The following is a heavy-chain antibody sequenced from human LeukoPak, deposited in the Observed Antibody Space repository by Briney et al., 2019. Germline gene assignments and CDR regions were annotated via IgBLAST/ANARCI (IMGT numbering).Heavy chain of an antibody. V-gene: IGHV4-31*01. J-gene: IGHJ3*02. CDR1: GGSVSSGGYY. D-gene: IGHD2-15*01. Sequence: SETLSLTCTVSGGSVSSGGYYWNWIRQHPGKGLEWIGYIYYSGSTHYNPSLKSQITISLDTSQNQFSLKLSSVTAADTAVYYCARDRGVRYCSGGSCGLDAFDIWGQGTMVTVSS. CDR2: IYYSGST. CDR3: ARDRGVRYCSGGSCGLDAFDI.